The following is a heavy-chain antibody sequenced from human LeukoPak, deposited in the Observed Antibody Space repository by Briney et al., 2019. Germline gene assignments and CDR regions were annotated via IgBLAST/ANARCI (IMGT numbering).Heavy chain of an antibody. V-gene: IGHV3-9*01. CDR2: ISWNSGSI. CDR3: AKADYYGSGSYLKN. CDR1: GFTFDDYA. J-gene: IGHJ4*02. D-gene: IGHD3-10*01. Sequence: GGSLRLSCAASGFTFDDYAMHWVRQAPGKGLEWVSGISWNSGSIGYADSVKGRFTISRDNAKNSLYLQMNSLRAEDTALYYCAKADYYGSGSYLKNWGQGTLVTVSS.